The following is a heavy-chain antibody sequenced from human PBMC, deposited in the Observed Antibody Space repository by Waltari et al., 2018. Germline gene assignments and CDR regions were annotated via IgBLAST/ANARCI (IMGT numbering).Heavy chain of an antibody. CDR3: ARGRSETYRGGVFDI. CDR1: GFTLASYW. D-gene: IGHD1-26*01. CDR2: INEDERER. Sequence: EVQLVESGGGLVQPGGSLRLSCAASGFTLASYWTTWVRQAPGKWVEWVANINEDERERSFVDSVKGRFTSSRDNAKNTLYLQMNSLRVEDMAVYYCARGRSETYRGGVFDIWGQGTMVTVSS. J-gene: IGHJ3*02. V-gene: IGHV3-7*01.